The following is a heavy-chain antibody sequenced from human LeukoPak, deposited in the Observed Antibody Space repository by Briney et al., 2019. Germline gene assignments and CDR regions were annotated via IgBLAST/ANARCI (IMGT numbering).Heavy chain of an antibody. D-gene: IGHD4-17*01. V-gene: IGHV3-21*01. J-gene: IGHJ4*02. Sequence: GGSLRLSCAASGFTFSSYSMNWVRQAPGKGLEWVSSISSSSYIYYADSVKGRFTISRDNAKNSLYLQMNSLRAEDTAVYYCARRGTVTPFDYWGQGTLVTVSS. CDR2: ISSSSYI. CDR1: GFTFSSYS. CDR3: ARRGTVTPFDY.